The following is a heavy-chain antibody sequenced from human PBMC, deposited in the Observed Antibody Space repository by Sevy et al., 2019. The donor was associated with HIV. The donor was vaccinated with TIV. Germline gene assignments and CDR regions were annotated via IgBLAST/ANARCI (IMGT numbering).Heavy chain of an antibody. V-gene: IGHV1-24*01. CDR1: GYTLTELY. Sequence: ASVKVSCKVSGYTLTELYMHWVRQAPGKGLEWMGGFDPEDGETIYAQKFQGRVTMTEDTSTDTAYMELSSLRSEDTAVYYCAIPYSSSYYFDYWGQGTLVTVSS. D-gene: IGHD6-6*01. CDR2: FDPEDGET. CDR3: AIPYSSSYYFDY. J-gene: IGHJ4*02.